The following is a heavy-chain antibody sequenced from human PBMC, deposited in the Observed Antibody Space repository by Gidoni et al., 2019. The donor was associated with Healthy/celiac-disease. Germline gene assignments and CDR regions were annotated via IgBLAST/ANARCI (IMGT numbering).Heavy chain of an antibody. CDR3: ARDPDTAMVKGEWGFDY. V-gene: IGHV3-21*01. CDR2: ISRSSSYM. J-gene: IGHJ4*02. D-gene: IGHD5-18*01. CDR1: GSTFSSYS. Sequence: EVQLVESGGGLAKPGGSLRLPCAASGSTFSSYSRNGVRQAHGKGLEWVSSISRSSSYMYYADAVKGRFTISRDNAKNSLYLQMNSLRAEDTAVYYCARDPDTAMVKGEWGFDYWGQGTLVTVSS.